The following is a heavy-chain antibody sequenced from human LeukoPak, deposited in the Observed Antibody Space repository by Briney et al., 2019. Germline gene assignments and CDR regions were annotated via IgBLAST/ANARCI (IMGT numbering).Heavy chain of an antibody. CDR2: MNPNSGNT. D-gene: IGHD3-10*01. CDR3: ARGRYYGSGSYLSLDY. V-gene: IGHV1-8*01. Sequence: ASVKVSCKASGYTFTSYDINWVRQATGQGLEWMGWMNPNSGNTGYAQKFQGRVTMTRNTSISTAYMELSSLGSEDTAVYYCARGRYYGSGSYLSLDYWGQGTLVTVSS. CDR1: GYTFTSYD. J-gene: IGHJ4*02.